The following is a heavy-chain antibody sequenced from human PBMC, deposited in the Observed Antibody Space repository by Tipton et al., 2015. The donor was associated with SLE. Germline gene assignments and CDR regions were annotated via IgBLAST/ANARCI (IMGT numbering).Heavy chain of an antibody. V-gene: IGHV3-74*01. CDR1: GFTFSNYW. Sequence: GSLRLSCAASGFTFSNYWMHWVRQAPGKGLVWVSRISGDARSISYTDSVKGRFTISRDNAKNSLYLQMNSLRSDDTAVYYCARDIDEYTYGLGGYWGQGALVTVS. CDR2: ISGDARSI. D-gene: IGHD5-18*01. J-gene: IGHJ4*02. CDR3: ARDIDEYTYGLGGY.